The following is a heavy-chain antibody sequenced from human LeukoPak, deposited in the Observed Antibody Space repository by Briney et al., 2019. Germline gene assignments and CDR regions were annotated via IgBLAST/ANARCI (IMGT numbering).Heavy chain of an antibody. CDR2: IYYSGST. D-gene: IGHD6-13*01. J-gene: IGHJ4*02. V-gene: IGHV4-59*01. CDR1: GGSMSSYY. Sequence: SETLSLTCTVSGGSMSSYYWSWIRQPPGKGLEWIGYIYYSGSTNYNPSLKSRVTISVDTSKNQFSLKLSSVTAADTAVYHCARGHYSSSWYVFDYWGQGTLVTVSS. CDR3: ARGHYSSSWYVFDY.